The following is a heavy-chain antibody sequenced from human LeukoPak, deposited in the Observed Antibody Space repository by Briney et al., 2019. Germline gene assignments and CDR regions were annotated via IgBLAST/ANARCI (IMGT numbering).Heavy chain of an antibody. Sequence: GGSLRLSCAASGFTFSSYSMNWVRQAPGKGLEWVSYISSSSSTIYYADSVKGRFTISRDNAKNSLYLQMNSLRAEDTAVYYCAKSVGAAAYAFDIWGQGTMVTVSS. V-gene: IGHV3-48*01. D-gene: IGHD6-13*01. CDR2: ISSSSSTI. CDR1: GFTFSSYS. CDR3: AKSVGAAAYAFDI. J-gene: IGHJ3*02.